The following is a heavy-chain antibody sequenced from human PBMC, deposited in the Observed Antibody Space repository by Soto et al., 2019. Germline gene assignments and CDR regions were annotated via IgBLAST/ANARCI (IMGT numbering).Heavy chain of an antibody. Sequence: QVHLVQSGAEVKKSGASVKVSCKGSGYDFTTYGITWVRQAPGQGLEWMAWISAHNGNTDYAQKLPDRVTVTRDTSTSTAYMELRSLRSDDTAVYYCASGRYGAYWGQGALVTVSS. CDR2: ISAHNGNT. D-gene: IGHD1-26*01. J-gene: IGHJ1*01. CDR1: GYDFTTYG. V-gene: IGHV1-18*01. CDR3: ASGRYGAY.